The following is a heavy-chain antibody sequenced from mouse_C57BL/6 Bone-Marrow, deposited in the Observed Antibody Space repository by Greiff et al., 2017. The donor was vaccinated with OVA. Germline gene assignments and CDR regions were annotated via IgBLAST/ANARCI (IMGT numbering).Heavy chain of an antibody. Sequence: EVQLVESGAELVRPGASVKLSCTASGFNIKDDYMHWVKQRPEQGPEWIGWIDPENGDTEYASKFQGKATITADTSSNTAYLQLSSLTSEDTAVYYCTTTVVATDYFDYWGQGTTLTVSS. CDR1: GFNIKDDY. V-gene: IGHV14-4*01. CDR2: IDPENGDT. D-gene: IGHD1-1*01. CDR3: TTTVVATDYFDY. J-gene: IGHJ2*01.